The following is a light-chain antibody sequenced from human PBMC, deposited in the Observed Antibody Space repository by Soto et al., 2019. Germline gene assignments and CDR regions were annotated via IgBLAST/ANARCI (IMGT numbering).Light chain of an antibody. CDR3: QQYEAYPLT. J-gene: IGKJ4*01. CDR1: QSISSW. V-gene: IGKV1-5*03. CDR2: KAS. Sequence: DIQLTQSPSTLSASVGDRVTITCRASQSISSWLAWYQQKPGKAPKLLVYKASSLESGLPSRFSGSGSATEFTLTMTTLQPDDFATYYCQQYEAYPLTFGGGTKVEI.